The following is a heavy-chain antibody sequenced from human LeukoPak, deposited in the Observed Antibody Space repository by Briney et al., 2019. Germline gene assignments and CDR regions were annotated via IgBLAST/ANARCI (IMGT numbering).Heavy chain of an antibody. V-gene: IGHV3-43*01. CDR1: GFFFDDYT. Sequence: GGSLSLSCTASGFFFDDYTMHWVRQAPGKALEWVALINWDGTTYYPDSLKGRFTISRDNSKNSLYLQMDTLRTEDTAFYYCAKDLSYESSGSVIDKGGEGTLVTVSS. CDR2: INWDGTT. CDR3: AKDLSYESSGSVIDK. D-gene: IGHD3-22*01. J-gene: IGHJ4*02.